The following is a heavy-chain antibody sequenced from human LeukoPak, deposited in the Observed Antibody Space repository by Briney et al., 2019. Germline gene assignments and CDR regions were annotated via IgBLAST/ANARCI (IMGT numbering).Heavy chain of an antibody. CDR3: ARGWVEDVGYDFWSGPTSPNYYMDV. J-gene: IGHJ6*03. D-gene: IGHD3-3*01. V-gene: IGHV1-2*02. CDR2: IDPNSGGT. CDR1: GYTFTGYY. Sequence: ASVKVSCKASGYTFTGYYVHWVRQAPGQGLEWMGWIDPNSGGTNYAQKFQGRVTMTRDTSISTAYMELSSLRSEDTAVYYCARGWVEDVGYDFWSGPTSPNYYMDVWGKGTTVTVSS.